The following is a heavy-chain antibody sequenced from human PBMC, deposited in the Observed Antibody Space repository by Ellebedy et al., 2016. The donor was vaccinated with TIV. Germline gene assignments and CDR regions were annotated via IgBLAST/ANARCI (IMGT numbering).Heavy chain of an antibody. Sequence: MPGGSLRLSCTVSGGSISSYYWSWIRQPPGKGLEWIGYIYYSGSTNYNPSLKSRVTISVDTSKNQFSLKLSSVTAADTAVYYCARDTVYSSSWYYFDYWGQGTLVTVSS. CDR2: IYYSGST. V-gene: IGHV4-59*12. D-gene: IGHD6-13*01. J-gene: IGHJ4*02. CDR1: GGSISSYY. CDR3: ARDTVYSSSWYYFDY.